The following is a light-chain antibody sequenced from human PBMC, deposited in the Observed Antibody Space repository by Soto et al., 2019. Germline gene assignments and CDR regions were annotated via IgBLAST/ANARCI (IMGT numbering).Light chain of an antibody. CDR3: LQYYNFPRT. V-gene: IGKV1-6*01. CDR2: YAS. Sequence: AIQMTQSPSSLSASVGDRVTITCRASQDIRGDLGWYQHKPGKAPQLLIYYASTLQGGVPPRFSGSGSGTEFSLTISSLQPEDFATYYCLQYYNFPRTFGQGTKVEVK. CDR1: QDIRGD. J-gene: IGKJ1*01.